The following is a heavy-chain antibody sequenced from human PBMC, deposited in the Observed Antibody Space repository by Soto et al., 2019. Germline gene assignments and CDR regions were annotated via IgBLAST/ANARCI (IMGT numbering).Heavy chain of an antibody. CDR1: GGSISSSNW. CDR2: IYHSGST. Sequence: SETLSLTCAVSGGSISSSNWWSWVRQPPGKGLEWIGEIYHSGSTNYNPSLKSRVTISVDKSKNQFSLKLSSVTAADTAVYYCARDSWNSYYYYYGMDVWGQGTTVTVSS. J-gene: IGHJ6*02. D-gene: IGHD1-7*01. V-gene: IGHV4-4*02. CDR3: ARDSWNSYYYYYGMDV.